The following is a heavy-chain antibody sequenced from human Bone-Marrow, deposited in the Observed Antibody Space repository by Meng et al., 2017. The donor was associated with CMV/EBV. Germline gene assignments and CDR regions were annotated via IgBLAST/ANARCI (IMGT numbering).Heavy chain of an antibody. Sequence: ASVKVSCKASGYTFTGYYMHWVRQAPGQGLEWMGWMNANSGNTGYAQKFQGRVSMTRDTSISTAYMELSSLRSEDTAVYYCARTQIAVEAGGRKTTYYYYGLDVWGQGTTVTVSS. CDR3: ARTQIAVEAGGRKTTYYYYGLDV. CDR2: MNANSGNT. CDR1: GYTFTGYY. D-gene: IGHD6-13*01. V-gene: IGHV1-8*02. J-gene: IGHJ6*02.